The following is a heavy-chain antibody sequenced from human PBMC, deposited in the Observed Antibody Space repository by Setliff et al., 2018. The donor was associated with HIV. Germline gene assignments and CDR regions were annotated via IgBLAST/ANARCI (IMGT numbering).Heavy chain of an antibody. CDR1: GASVVSGGYY. J-gene: IGHJ4*02. CDR2: IYYSGTT. CDR3: ARREEPNSNNFWSGYSGFDY. D-gene: IGHD3-3*01. V-gene: IGHV4-31*03. Sequence: SETLSLTCSVSGASVVSGGYYWSWIRQHPEKGLEWIGYIYYSGTTTYNPSLRSRVTISLDTSLNQFSLRLSSVTAADTAIYYCARREEPNSNNFWSGYSGFDYWGQGMLVTVSS.